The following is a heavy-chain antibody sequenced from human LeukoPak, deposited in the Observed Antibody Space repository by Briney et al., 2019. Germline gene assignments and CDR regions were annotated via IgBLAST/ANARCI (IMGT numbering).Heavy chain of an antibody. CDR2: IYSSGST. CDR1: GGSISGYY. CDR3: ARHRYTSSSSYFDF. J-gene: IGHJ4*02. Sequence: SETLSLTCTVSGGSISGYYWTWIRQPPGKGLEWIGYIYSSGSTSYNPSFKSRVTISVDTSKNQFSLRLSSVTAADTAVYYCARHRYTSSSSYFDFWGQGTLVTVSS. V-gene: IGHV4-59*08. D-gene: IGHD6-6*01.